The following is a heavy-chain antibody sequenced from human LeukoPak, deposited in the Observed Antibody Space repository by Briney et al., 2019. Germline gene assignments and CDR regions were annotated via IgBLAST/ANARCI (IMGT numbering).Heavy chain of an antibody. CDR2: IYYSGGT. CDR3: ARDQVYYYDSSGYYYVPPDY. J-gene: IGHJ4*02. CDR1: GGSISSSSYY. Sequence: SETLSLTCTVSGGSISSSSYYWGWIRQPPGKGLEWIGSIYYSGGTYYNPSLKSRVTISVDTSKNQFSLKLSSVTAADTAVYYCARDQVYYYDSSGYYYVPPDYWGQGTLVTVSS. V-gene: IGHV4-39*07. D-gene: IGHD3-22*01.